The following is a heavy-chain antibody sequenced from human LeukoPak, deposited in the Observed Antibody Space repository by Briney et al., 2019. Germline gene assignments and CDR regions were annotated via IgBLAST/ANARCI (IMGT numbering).Heavy chain of an antibody. CDR1: GGSISSGAYY. V-gene: IGHV4-30-4*01. D-gene: IGHD2-2*01. Sequence: SETLSLTCTVSGGSISSGAYYWTWTRQPPGKGLEWIGYIYYSGSTYYNPSLKSRLTISVDTSKNQFSLRLSSVTAADTAVYFCARYYCSATNCPGIDYWGQGTLVTVSS. CDR3: ARYYCSATNCPGIDY. CDR2: IYYSGST. J-gene: IGHJ4*02.